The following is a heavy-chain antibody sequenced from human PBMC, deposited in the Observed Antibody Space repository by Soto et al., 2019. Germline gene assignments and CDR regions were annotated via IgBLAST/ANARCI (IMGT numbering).Heavy chain of an antibody. J-gene: IGHJ4*02. CDR2: ISGSGGST. V-gene: IGHV3-23*01. CDR1: GFTFSSYA. D-gene: IGHD3-22*01. Sequence: PGGSLRLSCAASGFTFSSYAMGWVRQAPGKGLEWVSAISGSGGSTYYADSVKGRFTISRDNSKNTPYLQMNSLRAEDTALFYFAKDPTPHYYDSSGYYSDYWGQGTLVTVSS. CDR3: AKDPTPHYYDSSGYYSDY.